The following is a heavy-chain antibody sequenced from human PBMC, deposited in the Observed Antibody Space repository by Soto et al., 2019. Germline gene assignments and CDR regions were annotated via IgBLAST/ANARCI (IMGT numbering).Heavy chain of an antibody. J-gene: IGHJ4*02. Sequence: QMQLQESGPGLVKPSETLSLTCAVSSASISSEQRWSWVRQPPGKGLEWIGEIHHSGSTNKNPSLKSGGTMSVDKSKNQSSLNLNSVTAADTAVYYCARSFGWYAIDQWGQGTLVIVSS. CDR3: ARSFGWYAIDQ. CDR1: SASISSEQR. V-gene: IGHV4-4*02. CDR2: IHHSGST. D-gene: IGHD6-19*01.